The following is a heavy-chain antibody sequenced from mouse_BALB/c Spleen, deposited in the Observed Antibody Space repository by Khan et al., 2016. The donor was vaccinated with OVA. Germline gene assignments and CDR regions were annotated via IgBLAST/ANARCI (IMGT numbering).Heavy chain of an antibody. J-gene: IGHJ1*01. Sequence: QIQLVQSGPELKKPGETVKISCKASGYTFTNYGMNWVKQAPGKGLKWMGWINTYTGEPTYTDDFKGRFAFSLDTSASTAYLQINNLKNEDMATYVWARGASYWYFDVWGAGTTVTVSS. CDR3: ARGASYWYFDV. CDR2: INTYTGEP. V-gene: IGHV9-1*02. CDR1: GYTFTNYG.